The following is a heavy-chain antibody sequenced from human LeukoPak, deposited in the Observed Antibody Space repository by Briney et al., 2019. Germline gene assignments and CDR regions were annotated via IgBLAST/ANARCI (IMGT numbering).Heavy chain of an antibody. CDR1: GITLSNYG. J-gene: IGHJ4*02. Sequence: GGSLRLSCAVSGITLSNYGMSWVRQAPGKGLEWVPGISDSGGRTNYADSVKGRFTISRDNSKNTLYLQMNSLRAEDTAVYYCAKEGSYYDILTGYYMWGYFDYWGQGTQVTVSS. CDR3: AKEGSYYDILTGYYMWGYFDY. D-gene: IGHD3-9*01. CDR2: ISDSGGRT. V-gene: IGHV3-23*01.